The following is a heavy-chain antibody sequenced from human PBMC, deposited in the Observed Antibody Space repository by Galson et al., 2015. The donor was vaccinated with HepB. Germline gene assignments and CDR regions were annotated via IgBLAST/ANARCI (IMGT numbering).Heavy chain of an antibody. CDR3: AKDAAPGSGSRYFDD. CDR1: GFTFSNYA. V-gene: IGHV3-23*01. D-gene: IGHD6-19*01. Sequence: RLSCAASGFTFSNYAITWVRQAPGQGLEWVSAISDSGDSTYYADSVRGRFTISRDNSKNTLYLQMNSLTADDTAVYFCAKDAAPGSGSRYFDDWGQGTLVTVSS. CDR2: ISDSGDST. J-gene: IGHJ4*02.